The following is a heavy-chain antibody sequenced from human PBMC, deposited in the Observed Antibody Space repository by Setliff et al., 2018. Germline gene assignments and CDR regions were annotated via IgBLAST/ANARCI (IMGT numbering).Heavy chain of an antibody. CDR3: ARDPGNGWQLLLVRYLKLGPGNPGHRLLRDV. J-gene: IGHJ6*04. Sequence: SETLSLTCNVSGASVSSHYWDWIRQPPGKGLEWIGFISYSGITTYNVSPKSRVSISVDTSKNQLSLTLSSVTAADTAVYYCARDPGNGWQLLLVRYLKLGPGNPGHRLLRDVWGKGTTVTVSS. CDR1: GASVSSHY. CDR2: ISYSGIT. D-gene: IGHD7-27*01. V-gene: IGHV4-59*02.